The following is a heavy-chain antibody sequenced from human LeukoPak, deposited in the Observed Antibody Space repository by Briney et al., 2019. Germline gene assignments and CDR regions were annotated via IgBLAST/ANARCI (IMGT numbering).Heavy chain of an antibody. D-gene: IGHD3-10*02. CDR3: AELGITMIGGV. CDR2: ISSSSSTI. J-gene: IGHJ6*04. CDR1: GFTSSSYS. Sequence: GGSLRLSCAASGFTSSSYSMNWVRQAPGKGLEWVSYISSSSSTIYYADSVKGRFTISRDNAKNSLYLQMNSLRAEDTAVYYCAELGITMIGGVWGKGTTVTISS. V-gene: IGHV3-48*04.